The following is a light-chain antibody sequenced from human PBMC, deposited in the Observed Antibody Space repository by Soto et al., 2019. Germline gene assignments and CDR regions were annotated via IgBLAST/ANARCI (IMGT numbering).Light chain of an antibody. V-gene: IGKV3-11*01. CDR3: QWRRDWPPRLT. CDR1: ESIGNY. Sequence: EVVLTQSPATLSLSPGERATLSCRASESIGNYLAWYQQKLGQAPKLHIYDASHRSIGIPGRFSGDGSGTDFTLTISRLEPEDVAVYYCQWRRDWPPRLTFGGGTKVEIK. CDR2: DAS. J-gene: IGKJ4*01.